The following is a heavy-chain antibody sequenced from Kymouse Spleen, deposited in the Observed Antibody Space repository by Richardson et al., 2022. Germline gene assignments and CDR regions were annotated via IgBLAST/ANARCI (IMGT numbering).Heavy chain of an antibody. CDR1: GGSISSYY. J-gene: IGHJ4*02. V-gene: IGHV4-59*01. D-gene: IGHD1-20*01,IGHD1-7*01. Sequence: QVQLQESGPGLVKPSETLSLTCTVSGGSISSYYWSWIRQPPGKGLEWIGYIYYSGSTNYNPSLKSRVTISVDTSKNQFSLKLSSVTAADTAVYYCARDRVTGTDYWGQGTLVTVSS. CDR3: ARDRVTGTDY. CDR2: IYYSGST.